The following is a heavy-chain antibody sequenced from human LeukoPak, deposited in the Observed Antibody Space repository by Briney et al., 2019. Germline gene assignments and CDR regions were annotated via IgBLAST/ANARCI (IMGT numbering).Heavy chain of an antibody. D-gene: IGHD4-17*01. Sequence: GGSLRLSCGASGFTFGTYWMHWVRQAPGKGLEWVSGISWNSGSIGYADSVKGRFTISRDNAKNSLYLQMNSLRAEDMALYYCAKGSTYGYDAFDIWGQGTMVTVSS. J-gene: IGHJ3*02. CDR1: GFTFGTYW. CDR3: AKGSTYGYDAFDI. V-gene: IGHV3-9*03. CDR2: ISWNSGSI.